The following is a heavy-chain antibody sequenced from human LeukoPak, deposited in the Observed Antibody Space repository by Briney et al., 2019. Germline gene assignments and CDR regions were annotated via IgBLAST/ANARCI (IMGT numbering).Heavy chain of an antibody. J-gene: IGHJ4*02. D-gene: IGHD3-10*01. CDR1: GGSFSGYY. CDR3: ARGGGFGELLRFYDY. CDR2: INHSGST. Sequence: SETLSLTCAVYGGSFSGYYWSWIRQPPGKGLEWIGEINHSGSTNYNPSLKSRVTISVDTSKNQFSLKLSSVTAADTAVYYCARGGGFGELLRFYDYWGQGILVTVSS. V-gene: IGHV4-34*01.